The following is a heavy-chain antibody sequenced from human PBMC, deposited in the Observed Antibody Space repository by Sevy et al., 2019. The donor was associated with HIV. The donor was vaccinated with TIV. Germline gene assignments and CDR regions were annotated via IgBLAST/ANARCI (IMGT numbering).Heavy chain of an antibody. CDR3: ARETGAAYYSDTSGFDY. Sequence: GGSLRLSCATSGFHFNYHDVHWVRQAPGKGLEWVSSISSNSKYLYYADSVKGRFTVSRDNARSSLFLQLSDLRAGDTAVYYCARETGAAYYSDTSGFDYWGQGTLVTVSS. J-gene: IGHJ4*02. D-gene: IGHD3-22*01. CDR2: ISSNSKYL. V-gene: IGHV3-21*06. CDR1: GFHFNYHD.